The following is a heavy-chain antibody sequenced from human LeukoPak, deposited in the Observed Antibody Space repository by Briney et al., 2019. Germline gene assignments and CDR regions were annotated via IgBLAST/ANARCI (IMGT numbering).Heavy chain of an antibody. V-gene: IGHV3-23*01. J-gene: IGHJ4*02. CDR1: GFTFNNYA. CDR3: VGKTPGTFPLDY. D-gene: IGHD2/OR15-2a*01. CDR2: ISTAGTST. Sequence: GGSLRLSCTASGFTFNNYAMTWVRQVPGKGLEWVSAISTAGTSTYYADSVKGRFTISRDNSKNTVYLQMKSLRADDTALYYCVGKTPGTFPLDYWGQRSLVTVSS.